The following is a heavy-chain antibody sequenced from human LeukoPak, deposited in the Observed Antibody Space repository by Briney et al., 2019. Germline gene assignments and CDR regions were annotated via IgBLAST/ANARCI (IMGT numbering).Heavy chain of an antibody. D-gene: IGHD3-22*01. J-gene: IGHJ4*02. Sequence: PGGSLRLSCAASGFPFSRYWMHWVRQAPGKGLVWVSRINSDGSTTDYADSVKGRFTISRDNAKNTPYLQMNSLRAEDTAVYYCASPTYYYDSDYFDFWGQGTLVTVSS. CDR2: INSDGSTT. CDR3: ASPTYYYDSDYFDF. V-gene: IGHV3-74*01. CDR1: GFPFSRYW.